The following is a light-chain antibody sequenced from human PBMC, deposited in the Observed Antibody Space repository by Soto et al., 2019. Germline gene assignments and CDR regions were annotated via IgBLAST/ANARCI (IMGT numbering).Light chain of an antibody. CDR3: CSYAGSYTFYV. Sequence: QSALTQPRSVSGSPGQSVTISCTGTSSDAGGYNYVSWYQQHPGKAPKLMIYDVSKRPSGVPDRFSGSKSGNTASLTISVLQAEDEADYYCCSYAGSYTFYVFGTGTKV. CDR2: DVS. V-gene: IGLV2-11*01. CDR1: SSDAGGYNY. J-gene: IGLJ1*01.